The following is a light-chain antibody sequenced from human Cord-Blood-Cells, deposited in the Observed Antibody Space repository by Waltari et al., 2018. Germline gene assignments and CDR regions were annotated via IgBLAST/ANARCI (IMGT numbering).Light chain of an antibody. CDR2: AAS. J-gene: IGKJ2*01. Sequence: IQLTQSPSSLSASVGDRVTITCRASQGISSYLTWYQQKPEKAPKLLIYAASTLQSGVPSSFSGSGSGTDFTLTISSLQPEDFATYDCQQLNSYPPTFGQGTKLEIK. CDR3: QQLNSYPPT. V-gene: IGKV1-9*01. CDR1: QGISSY.